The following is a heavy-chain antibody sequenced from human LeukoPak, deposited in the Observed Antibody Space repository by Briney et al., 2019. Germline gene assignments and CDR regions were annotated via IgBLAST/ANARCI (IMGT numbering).Heavy chain of an antibody. CDR3: ARGYDSSDPSYYYYYYGMDV. Sequence: GGSLRLSCAASGFTFSTNSMNWVRQAPGKGLEWVSYISSTGGTIYYADSMKGRFTISRDNAKNSLYLQMNSLRAEDTAVYYCARGYDSSDPSYYYYYYGMDVWGQGTTVTVSS. CDR2: ISSTGGTI. D-gene: IGHD3-22*01. CDR1: GFTFSTNS. V-gene: IGHV3-48*04. J-gene: IGHJ6*02.